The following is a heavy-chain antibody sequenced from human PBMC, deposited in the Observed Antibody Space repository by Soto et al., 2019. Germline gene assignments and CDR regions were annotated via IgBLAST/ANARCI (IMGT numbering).Heavy chain of an antibody. J-gene: IGHJ5*02. D-gene: IGHD6-13*01. V-gene: IGHV3-11*06. CDR2: ISSRTNYT. CDR3: ARSVVSSTRFDP. CDR1: GFTFTDYY. Sequence: TGGSLRLSCTASGFTFTDYYMSWIRQAPGKGLEWVSYISSRTNYTKYADSVRGRFTISRDNAKNSLFLQMNSLRDEDTAVYYCARSVVSSTRFDPWGQGTLVTVSS.